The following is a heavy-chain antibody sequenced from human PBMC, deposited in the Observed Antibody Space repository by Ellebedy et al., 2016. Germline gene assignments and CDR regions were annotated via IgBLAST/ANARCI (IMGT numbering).Heavy chain of an antibody. Sequence: SETLSLXXDVSGFSISSGFYWGWIRQSPGKGLEWIGSVYHTGNTYYNPSLKSRVTMSVDTSRNQFSLKLSYCARDYNWNDCYFDSWGQGTLVTVSS. CDR2: VYHTGNT. CDR1: GFSISSGFY. J-gene: IGHJ4*02. CDR3: FDS. D-gene: IGHD1-1*01. V-gene: IGHV4-38-2*01.